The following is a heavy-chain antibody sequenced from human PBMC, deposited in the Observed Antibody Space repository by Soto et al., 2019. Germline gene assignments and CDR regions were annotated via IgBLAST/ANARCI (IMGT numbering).Heavy chain of an antibody. V-gene: IGHV1-18*01. J-gene: IGHJ6*02. D-gene: IGHD3-10*01. CDR1: GYIFTSYG. CDR2: ISAYRGST. CDR3: ARDRAFIEYGLGSYYGMDV. Sequence: QVQLVQSGGEVKKPGTSVKVSCKASGYIFTSYGISWVRQAPGQGLEWMGWISAYRGSTNYAQKVQDRVTMTTDTPSSTAYMEVRSLRSDDTGVYYCARDRAFIEYGLGSYYGMDVWGQGTTVTVSS.